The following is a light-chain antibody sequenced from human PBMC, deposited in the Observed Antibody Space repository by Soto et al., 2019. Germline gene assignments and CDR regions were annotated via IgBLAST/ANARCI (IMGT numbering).Light chain of an antibody. Sequence: QSALTQPASVSGSPGQSITISCTGTSSDVGSYNLVSWYQQHPGKAPKLMIYEGSKRPSGVSNRFSGSKSDNTASLTISGLQAEDEADYYCCSYADSRGVFGGGTKVTVL. CDR3: CSYADSRGV. J-gene: IGLJ3*02. CDR2: EGS. V-gene: IGLV2-23*01. CDR1: SSDVGSYNL.